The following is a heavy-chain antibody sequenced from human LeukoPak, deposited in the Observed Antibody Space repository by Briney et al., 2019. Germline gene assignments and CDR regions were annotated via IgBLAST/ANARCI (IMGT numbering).Heavy chain of an antibody. CDR1: GFSFSDYA. CDR2: IRGNSGMR. D-gene: IGHD2-15*01. CDR3: AKDQEDRGYPSSFDF. Sequence: GGSLRLSCTSSGFSFSDYAMIWVRQAPGKGLEWVSCIRGNSGMRFYSDSVRGRFTISRDNSKNTVYLQMDSLRVDDTAVYFCAKDQEDRGYPSSFDFWGQGTLVTVSS. J-gene: IGHJ4*02. V-gene: IGHV3-23*01.